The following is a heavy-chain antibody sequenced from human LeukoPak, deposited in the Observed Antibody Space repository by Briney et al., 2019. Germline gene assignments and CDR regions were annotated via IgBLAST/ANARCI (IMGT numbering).Heavy chain of an antibody. CDR1: GGSLTNLY. D-gene: IGHD2/OR15-2a*01. CDR2: VYAIGAT. J-gene: IGHJ3*02. Sequence: PSETLSLTCTVSGGSLTNLYWSWIRQPPGEGLEWIGYVYAIGATNSNPSLKSRVPISVDTPKNQFSLKQVSVIAADTAVYYCARHGKGVAYFYPFYSWGGGTVVAVSS. V-gene: IGHV4-59*08. CDR3: ARHGKGVAYFYPFYS.